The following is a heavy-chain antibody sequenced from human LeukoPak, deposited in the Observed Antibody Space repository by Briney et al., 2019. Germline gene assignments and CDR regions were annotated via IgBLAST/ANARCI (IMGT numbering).Heavy chain of an antibody. Sequence: SETLSLTCTVSGGSISSYYWSWIRRPPGKGLEWIGYIYYGGSTNYNPSLKSRNTISVDTSKNQFSLKLSSVTAADTGVYYCARGGFDYYGSGQGYYMDVWGKGTTVTVSS. CDR3: ARGGFDYYGSGQGYYMDV. CDR2: IYYGGST. CDR1: GGSISSYY. J-gene: IGHJ6*03. D-gene: IGHD3-10*01. V-gene: IGHV4-59*01.